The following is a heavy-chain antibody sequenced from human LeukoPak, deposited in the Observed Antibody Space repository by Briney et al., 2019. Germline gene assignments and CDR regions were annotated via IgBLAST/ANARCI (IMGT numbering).Heavy chain of an antibody. Sequence: QPGGSLRLSCAASGFTFSSYAMSWVRQAPGKGLVWVSRITSDGTNTNYAGSVKGRFTISRDSAKNTLYLEMNSLGAEDTAVYYCARISYDSSGYFDYWGQGTLVTVSS. V-gene: IGHV3-74*01. D-gene: IGHD3-22*01. CDR2: ITSDGTNT. CDR3: ARISYDSSGYFDY. CDR1: GFTFSSYA. J-gene: IGHJ4*02.